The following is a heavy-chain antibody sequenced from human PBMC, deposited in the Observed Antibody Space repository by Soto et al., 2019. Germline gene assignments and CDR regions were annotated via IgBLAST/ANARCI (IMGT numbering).Heavy chain of an antibody. D-gene: IGHD5-18*01. CDR2: IYYSGST. V-gene: IGHV4-31*03. CDR1: GGSISSGGYY. CDR3: GRVRIQLGGGGYFDY. J-gene: IGHJ4*02. Sequence: QVQLQESGPGLVKPSQTLSLTCTVSGGSISSGGYYWSWIRQHPGKGLEWIGYIYYSGSTYYNPSLKSRVTISVDTSKNQFPLKLSSVTAADTAVYYWGRVRIQLGGGGYFDYWGQGTLVTVSS.